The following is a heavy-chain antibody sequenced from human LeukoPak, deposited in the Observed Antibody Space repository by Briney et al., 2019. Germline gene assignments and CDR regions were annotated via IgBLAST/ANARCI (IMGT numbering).Heavy chain of an antibody. V-gene: IGHV4-34*01. CDR1: GESFSGYS. CDR2: INQRRNT. D-gene: IGHD6-19*01. J-gene: IGHJ2*01. CDR3: ARHGWHAWYFDL. Sequence: SETLSLTCVVYGESFSGYSWSWIRQPPGKGLEWIGEINQRRNTNYNPSLKSRVTISVDTSKNQFSLKLSSVTAADTAVYYCARHGWHAWYFDLWGRGTLVTVSS.